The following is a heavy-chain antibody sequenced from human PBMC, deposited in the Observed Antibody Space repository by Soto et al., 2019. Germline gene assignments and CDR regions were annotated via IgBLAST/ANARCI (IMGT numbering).Heavy chain of an antibody. V-gene: IGHV4-59*01. CDR3: ARNIFDVNAFDI. Sequence: SATLSLTCTVSGGSISSYYWSWIRQPPGKGLDWIGYIYFSGSTNYNPSLKSRVTISVDTSKNQFSLKLSSVTAADTAVYYCARNIFDVNAFDIWGQGTMVTVSS. D-gene: IGHD2-21*01. CDR1: GGSISSYY. J-gene: IGHJ3*02. CDR2: IYFSGST.